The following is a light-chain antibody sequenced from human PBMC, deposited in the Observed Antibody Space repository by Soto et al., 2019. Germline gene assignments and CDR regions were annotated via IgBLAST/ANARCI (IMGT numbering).Light chain of an antibody. Sequence: QSVLTRPASVSGSPGQSITISCTGTSSDVGGYNYVSWYQQHPGKAPKVMIYDVSNRPSGVSNRFSGSKSGNTASLTISGLQAEDEADYYCSSYTSSSTLVVFGGGTKLTVL. CDR2: DVS. CDR1: SSDVGGYNY. CDR3: SSYTSSSTLVV. V-gene: IGLV2-14*01. J-gene: IGLJ2*01.